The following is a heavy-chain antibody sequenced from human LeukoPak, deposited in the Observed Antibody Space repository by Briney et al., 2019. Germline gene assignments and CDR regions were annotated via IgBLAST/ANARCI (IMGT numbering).Heavy chain of an antibody. Sequence: PGGSLRLSCAASGFTFSSYAMSWVRQAPGKGLEWVSAISGSGSTIYYADSVKGRFTISRDNAKNSLYLQMNSLRAEDTAVYYCARRGGYDYWGQGTLVTVSS. J-gene: IGHJ4*02. V-gene: IGHV3-48*03. CDR2: ISGSGSTI. D-gene: IGHD3-16*01. CDR3: ARRGGYDY. CDR1: GFTFSSYA.